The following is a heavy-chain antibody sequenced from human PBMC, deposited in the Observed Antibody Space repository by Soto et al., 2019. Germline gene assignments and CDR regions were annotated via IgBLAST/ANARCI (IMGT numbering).Heavy chain of an antibody. CDR2: ISYDGSNK. Sequence: GGSLRLSCAASGFTFSSYGMHWVRQAPGKGLEWVAVISYDGSNKYYADSVKGRFTISRDNSKNTLYLQMNSLGAEDTAVYYCAKVKHGDYFDYWGQGTLVTVSS. CDR1: GFTFSSYG. J-gene: IGHJ4*02. V-gene: IGHV3-30*18. D-gene: IGHD4-17*01. CDR3: AKVKHGDYFDY.